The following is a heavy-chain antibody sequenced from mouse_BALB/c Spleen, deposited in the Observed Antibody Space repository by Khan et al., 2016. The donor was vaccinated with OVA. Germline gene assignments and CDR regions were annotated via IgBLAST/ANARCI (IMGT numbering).Heavy chain of an antibody. CDR2: IWSGGTT. D-gene: IGHD2-13*01. CDR1: GFSLTSYG. J-gene: IGHJ1*01. Sequence: VQLQESGPRLVQPSQSLSITCTVSGFSLTSYGVHWVRQSPGKGLEWLGVIWSGGTTDYNAAFISRLSISKDNSKSQVFFKMNSLQANDTAIYYCARNGDYVHWYFDVWGAGTTVTVSS. V-gene: IGHV2-2*02. CDR3: ARNGDYVHWYFDV.